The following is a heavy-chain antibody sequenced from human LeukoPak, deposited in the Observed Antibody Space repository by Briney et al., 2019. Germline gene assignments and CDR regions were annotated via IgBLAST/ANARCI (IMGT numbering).Heavy chain of an antibody. Sequence: GGSLRLSCAASGFTFRSFGMHWVRQAPGKGLEWVAVISYDGSNNYYADSVKGRFTISRDNSKNTLYLQMNSLRAEDTAVYYCAREIHWGTAMVTGTTDYWGQGTLVTVSS. CDR1: GFTFRSFG. CDR2: ISYDGSNN. D-gene: IGHD5-18*01. V-gene: IGHV3-30*19. J-gene: IGHJ4*02. CDR3: AREIHWGTAMVTGTTDY.